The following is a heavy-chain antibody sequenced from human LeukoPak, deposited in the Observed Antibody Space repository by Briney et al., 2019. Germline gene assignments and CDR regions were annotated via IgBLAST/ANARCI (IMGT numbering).Heavy chain of an antibody. Sequence: GASVKVSCKASGYTFTGYYMHWVRQATGQGLEWMGWMNPNSGNTGYAQKFQGRVTITRNTSISTAYMELSSLRSEDTAGYYCARGWDSYFDYWGQGTLVTVSS. CDR1: GYTFTGYY. V-gene: IGHV1-8*03. CDR2: MNPNSGNT. D-gene: IGHD1-26*01. J-gene: IGHJ4*02. CDR3: ARGWDSYFDY.